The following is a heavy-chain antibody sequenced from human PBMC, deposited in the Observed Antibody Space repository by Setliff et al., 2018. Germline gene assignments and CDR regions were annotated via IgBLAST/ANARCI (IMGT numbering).Heavy chain of an antibody. Sequence: GESLKISCVASGFAFSTYSMNWVRQAPGKGLEWVSFISSNSHYKYYADSVKGRFTISRDNSKNTLYLQMNSLRAEDTAVYYCASNPRNRITIFGVVIDHLDYWGQGTLVTVSS. CDR1: GFAFSTYS. CDR3: ASNPRNRITIFGVVIDHLDY. D-gene: IGHD3-3*01. CDR2: ISSNSHYK. V-gene: IGHV3-21*04. J-gene: IGHJ4*02.